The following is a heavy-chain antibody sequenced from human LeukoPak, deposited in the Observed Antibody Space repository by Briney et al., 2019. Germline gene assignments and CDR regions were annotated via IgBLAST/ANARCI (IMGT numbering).Heavy chain of an antibody. Sequence: GRSLRLSCAASGFTFSSYAMHWVRQAPGKGLEWVAVISYDGSNKYYADSVKGRFTISRDNSKNTLYLQMNSLRAEDTAVYYCAKLSVIIAAFDYWGQGTLVTVSS. CDR1: GFTFSSYA. J-gene: IGHJ4*02. CDR2: ISYDGSNK. CDR3: AKLSVIIAAFDY. V-gene: IGHV3-30-3*01. D-gene: IGHD3-16*02.